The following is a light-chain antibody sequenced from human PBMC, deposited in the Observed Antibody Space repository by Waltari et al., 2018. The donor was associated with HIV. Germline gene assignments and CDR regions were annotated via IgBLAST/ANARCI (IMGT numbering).Light chain of an antibody. Sequence: QSALTQPASVSGSPGQSITISCTGTSSDVGGYNYVSWYQQYPGKAPKLLIYEVTNRPSGISYRFSGSKSGNTASLTISGLQADDEGDYYCSSYTTTSAPHVVFGGGTKLTVL. CDR3: SSYTTTSAPHVV. CDR2: EVT. V-gene: IGLV2-14*01. J-gene: IGLJ2*01. CDR1: SSDVGGYNY.